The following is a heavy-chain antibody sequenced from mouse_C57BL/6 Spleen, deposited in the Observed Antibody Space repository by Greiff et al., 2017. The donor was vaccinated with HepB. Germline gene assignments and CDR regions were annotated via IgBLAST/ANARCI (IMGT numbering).Heavy chain of an antibody. D-gene: IGHD4-1*01. CDR1: GFTFSDYG. J-gene: IGHJ2*01. V-gene: IGHV5-17*01. CDR2: ISSGSSTI. CDR3: ARSGTNYYIDY. Sequence: EVKLVESGGGLVKPGGSLKLSCAASGFTFSDYGMHWVRQAPEKGLEWVAYISSGSSTIYYADTVKGRFTISRDNAKNTLFLQMTSLRSEDTAMYYCARSGTNYYIDYWGQGTTLTVSS.